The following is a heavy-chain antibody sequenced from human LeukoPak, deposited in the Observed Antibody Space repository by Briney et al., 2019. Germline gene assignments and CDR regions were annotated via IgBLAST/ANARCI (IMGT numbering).Heavy chain of an antibody. V-gene: IGHV3-33*01. D-gene: IGHD6-13*01. Sequence: PGGSLRLACAASGFTFSCCGVHWVRQAPGGWLEWVAVIWYDGGNKYYADSVKGRFTISRDNSKVTLFLGMNSLRAEDTGVYYCARWGIPAAGGIDYWGQGTLVTVSS. CDR1: GFTFSCCG. CDR2: IWYDGGNK. CDR3: ARWGIPAAGGIDY. J-gene: IGHJ4*02.